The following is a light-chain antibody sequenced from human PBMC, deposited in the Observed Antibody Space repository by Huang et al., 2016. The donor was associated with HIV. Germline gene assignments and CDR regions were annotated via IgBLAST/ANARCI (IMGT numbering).Light chain of an antibody. CDR3: QQYYTTPFT. J-gene: IGKJ3*01. CDR2: GES. V-gene: IGKV4-1*01. CDR1: QSVLYSSNNKNC. Sequence: DIVMTQSPDSLAVSLGERATINCKSSQSVLYSSNNKNCLAWYQQKPGQAPKLLIYGESTREAGVPDRFSGSGSGTDFTLTISSLQAEDVAVYYCQQYYTTPFTFGPGTKVDIK.